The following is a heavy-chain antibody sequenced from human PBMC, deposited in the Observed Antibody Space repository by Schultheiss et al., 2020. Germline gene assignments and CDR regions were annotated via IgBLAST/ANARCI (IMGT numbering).Heavy chain of an antibody. CDR3: VKDSSCELHMGLNYFDY. J-gene: IGHJ4*02. D-gene: IGHD1-26*01. CDR2: ISSNGGST. CDR1: GYTFSSYA. Sequence: GESLKISCAASGYTFSSYAMHWVRQAPGKGLEYVSAISSNGGSTYYADSVKGRFTISRDNSKNTLYLQMSSLRAEDTAVYYCVKDSSCELHMGLNYFDYWGQGTLVTVSS. V-gene: IGHV3-64D*08.